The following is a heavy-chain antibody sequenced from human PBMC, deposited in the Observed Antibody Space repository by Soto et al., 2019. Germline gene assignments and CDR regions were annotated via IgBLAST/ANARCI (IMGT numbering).Heavy chain of an antibody. CDR1: GGSFNRHT. Sequence: QVQLVQSGAEVRKPGSSVRVSCKASGGSFNRHTISWVRQAPGQGLEWMGGIIPIFGIANHAQKFQGRVTIIADESTSTVYMELSSLRSDDTAIYYCARGWGYDSTDYYYAYWGQGTLVIVSS. J-gene: IGHJ4*02. V-gene: IGHV1-69*01. CDR3: ARGWGYDSTDYYYAY. D-gene: IGHD3-22*01. CDR2: IIPIFGIA.